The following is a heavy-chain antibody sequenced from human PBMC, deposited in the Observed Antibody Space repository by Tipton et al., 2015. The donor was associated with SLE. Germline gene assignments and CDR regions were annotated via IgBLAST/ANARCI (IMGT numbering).Heavy chain of an antibody. CDR1: GGSFSGYS. J-gene: IGHJ4*02. Sequence: GLVKPSETLSLTCAVYGGSFSGYSWSWIRQPPGRGLEWIGQTNPSGNTNYNPSLKSRVTISVDTSNNQLSLKLTSVTAADTAVYYCARWGPEVVPAAPSFEFWGQGTLVTVSS. CDR2: TNPSGNT. V-gene: IGHV4-34*01. D-gene: IGHD2-2*01. CDR3: ARWGPEVVPAAPSFEF.